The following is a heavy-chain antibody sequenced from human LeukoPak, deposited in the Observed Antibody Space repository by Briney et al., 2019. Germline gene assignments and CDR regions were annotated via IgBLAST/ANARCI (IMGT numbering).Heavy chain of an antibody. CDR3: ARDGRYCSGGSCFNYYYMDV. V-gene: IGHV1-18*01. CDR2: ISAYNGNT. J-gene: IGHJ6*03. Sequence: GASVTVSFKASGYTFTIYGISWVRQAPGQGLEWMGWISAYNGNTNYAQKLQGRVTMTTDTSTSTAYMELRSLRSDDTAVYYCARDGRYCSGGSCFNYYYMDVWGKGTTVTVSS. CDR1: GYTFTIYG. D-gene: IGHD2-15*01.